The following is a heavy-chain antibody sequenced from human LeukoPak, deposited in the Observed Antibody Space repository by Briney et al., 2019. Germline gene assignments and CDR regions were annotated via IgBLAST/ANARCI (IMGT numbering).Heavy chain of an antibody. D-gene: IGHD3-3*01. CDR1: GFTFSSYW. CDR3: ARANYDFWSGYTYYYYYMDV. CDR2: INSDGSST. Sequence: GGSLRLSCAASGFTFSSYWMHWVRQAPGKGLVWVSRINSDGSSTSYADSVKGRFTISRDNAKNTLYLQMNSLRAEDTAVYYCARANYDFWSGYTYYYYYMDVWGKGTTVTVSS. J-gene: IGHJ6*03. V-gene: IGHV3-74*01.